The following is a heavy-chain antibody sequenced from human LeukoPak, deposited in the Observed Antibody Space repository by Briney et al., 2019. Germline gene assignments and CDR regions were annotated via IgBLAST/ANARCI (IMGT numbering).Heavy chain of an antibody. CDR2: IHYSGNS. CDR3: ARPKTVNGAFDI. D-gene: IGHD1-1*01. V-gene: IGHV4-39*01. Sequence: SETLSLTCTVSGGSISSSSDYWDWIRQPPAKGLEWIGTIHYSGNSYYNPSLKSRVTISVDTSKNQFSLKLTSVTAADTAVYYCARPKTVNGAFDIWGQGTMVTVSS. J-gene: IGHJ3*02. CDR1: GGSISSSSDY.